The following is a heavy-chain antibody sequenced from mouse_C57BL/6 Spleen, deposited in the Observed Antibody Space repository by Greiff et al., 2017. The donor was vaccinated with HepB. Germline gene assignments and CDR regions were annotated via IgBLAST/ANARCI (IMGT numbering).Heavy chain of an antibody. CDR1: GFNIKDDY. Sequence: VQLQQSGAELVRPGASVKLSCTASGFNIKDDYMHWVKQRPEQGLEWIGWIDPENGDTEYASKFQGKATITADTSSNTAYLQLSSLTSEDTAVYYCTTFYGSSPSYAMDYWGQGTSVTVSS. D-gene: IGHD1-1*01. J-gene: IGHJ4*01. V-gene: IGHV14-4*01. CDR2: IDPENGDT. CDR3: TTFYGSSPSYAMDY.